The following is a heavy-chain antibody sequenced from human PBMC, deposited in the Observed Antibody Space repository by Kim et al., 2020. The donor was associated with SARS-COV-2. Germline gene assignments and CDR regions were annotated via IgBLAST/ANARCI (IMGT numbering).Heavy chain of an antibody. CDR1: GASISSGGYY. J-gene: IGHJ4*02. CDR2: MYYSGST. V-gene: IGHV4-31*03. CDR3: ASTGIDNPFGF. Sequence: SETLSLTCTVSGASISSGGYYWSWIRQRPGKGLEWIEYMYYSGSTSLNTSLASRLTISGDTSNNRFSLRLSSVTSADTAVYYCASTGIDNPFGFWGQGTL. D-gene: IGHD3-9*01.